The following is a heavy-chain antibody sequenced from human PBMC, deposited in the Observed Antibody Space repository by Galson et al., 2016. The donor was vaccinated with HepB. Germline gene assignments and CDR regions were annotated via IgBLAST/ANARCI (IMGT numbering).Heavy chain of an antibody. CDR3: ARDQMIGARYYYYAMDV. V-gene: IGHV3-30*03. CDR1: GFNFRNYG. CDR2: ISFDGGNT. Sequence: SLRLSCAVSGFNFRNYGIHWVRQAPGKGLEWVAVISFDGGNTDYADSVKGRFTISRDSSKNTLYLQMNGLRADDTAIYYCARDQMIGARYYYYAMDVWGQGTTVTVSS. D-gene: IGHD2-21*01. J-gene: IGHJ6*02.